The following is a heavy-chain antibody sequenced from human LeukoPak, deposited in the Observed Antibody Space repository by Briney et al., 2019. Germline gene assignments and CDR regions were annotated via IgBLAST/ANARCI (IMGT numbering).Heavy chain of an antibody. CDR3: ATTNCGGDCQAYYFDY. CDR2: ISYDGSKK. Sequence: PGRSLRLSCAASGLAFSNYGVHWVRQAPGKGLEWVALISYDGSKKYFADSVKGRFTFSRDNSKNTLYLQMNSLRPEDTAVYYCATTNCGGDCQAYYFDYWGQGTLVTVSS. D-gene: IGHD2-21*02. V-gene: IGHV3-30*03. CDR1: GLAFSNYG. J-gene: IGHJ4*02.